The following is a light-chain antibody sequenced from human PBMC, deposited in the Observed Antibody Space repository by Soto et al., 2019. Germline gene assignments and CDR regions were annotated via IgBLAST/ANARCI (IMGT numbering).Light chain of an antibody. CDR1: SGSVLTSHY. J-gene: IGLJ7*01. CDR2: STK. V-gene: IGLV8-61*01. Sequence: QTVVTQEPSFSVSPGGTVTLTCGLTSGSVLTSHYTSWFQQTPGQPPRTLIYSTKSRSPGVPDRFSGSILGNKGALTITGAQADDEGDYYCVLYIGTGLVFGGGTQLTVF. CDR3: VLYIGTGLV.